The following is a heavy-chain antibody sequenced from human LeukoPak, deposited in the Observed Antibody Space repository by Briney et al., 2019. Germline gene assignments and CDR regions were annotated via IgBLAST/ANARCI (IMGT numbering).Heavy chain of an antibody. CDR3: ARDIGELLEWDNWFDP. J-gene: IGHJ5*02. CDR2: IKQDGSEK. D-gene: IGHD1-26*01. V-gene: IGHV3-7*01. Sequence: GGSLRLSCAASGFTFSSYWMSWVRQAPGKGLEWVANIKQDGSEKYYVDSVKGRFTISRDNAKNSLYLQMNSLRAEDTAVYYCARDIGELLEWDNWFDPWGQGTLVTVSS. CDR1: GFTFSSYW.